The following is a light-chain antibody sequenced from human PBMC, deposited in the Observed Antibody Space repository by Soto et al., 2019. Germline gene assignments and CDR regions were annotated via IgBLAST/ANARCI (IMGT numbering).Light chain of an antibody. CDR2: GAS. CDR3: QQYGSSPHT. J-gene: IGKJ2*01. V-gene: IGKV3-20*01. Sequence: EIVLTQSPGTLSLSPGERATLSCRASQSVSSSYLAWYQQKPGQAPRLLIYGASSRATGIPDRFSGSGSGTDFTLTISGLEPEDFAVYYCQQYGSSPHTFGHGNKLEIK. CDR1: QSVSSSY.